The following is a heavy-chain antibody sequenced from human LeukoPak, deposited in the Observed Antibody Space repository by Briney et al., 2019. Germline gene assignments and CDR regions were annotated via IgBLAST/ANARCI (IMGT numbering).Heavy chain of an antibody. D-gene: IGHD5-18*01. CDR3: AREGYNYGPWTY. V-gene: IGHV4-31*03. CDR2: IYYSGST. J-gene: IGHJ4*02. CDR1: GGSISSGGYY. Sequence: PSETLSLTCTVSGGSISSGGYYWSWVRQHPGKGLEWIGYIYYSGSTYYNPSLKSRVTISVDTSKNQFSLKLSSVTAADTAVYYCAREGYNYGPWTYWGQGTLVTVSS.